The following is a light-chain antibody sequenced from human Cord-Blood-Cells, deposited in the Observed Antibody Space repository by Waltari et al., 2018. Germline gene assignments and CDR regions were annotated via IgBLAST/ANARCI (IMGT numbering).Light chain of an antibody. V-gene: IGLV2-8*01. Sequence: QSALTQPPSASGSPGQSVTISCTGTSSDVGGYNYVSCYQQHPGKAPKLMIYEVSKRPSVVPDRFSGAKSGNTATLTASGLQAEDEADYYCSSYAGSNNLVFGGGTKLTVL. J-gene: IGLJ2*01. CDR3: SSYAGSNNLV. CDR1: SSDVGGYNY. CDR2: EVS.